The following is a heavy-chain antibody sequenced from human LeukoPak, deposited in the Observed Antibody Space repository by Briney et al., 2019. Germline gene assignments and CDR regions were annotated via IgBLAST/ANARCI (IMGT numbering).Heavy chain of an antibody. J-gene: IGHJ6*03. CDR2: IFHSGIA. CDR3: GRAGFGTAYNRFYYYLDV. CDR1: IYPITSDYY. Sequence: SETLSLTCAVSIYPITSDYYRVWIRQPPGRGLEWIGQIFHSGIAHYNPSLKSRVTMSVDTSRSQFSVNLNSVTAADTAVYYCGRAGFGTAYNRFYYYLDVWGKGTTVTVSS. V-gene: IGHV4-38-2*01. D-gene: IGHD3-16*01.